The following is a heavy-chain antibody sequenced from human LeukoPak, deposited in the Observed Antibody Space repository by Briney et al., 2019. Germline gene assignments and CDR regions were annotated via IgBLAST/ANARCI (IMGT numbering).Heavy chain of an antibody. CDR2: ISGSVGST. Sequence: SGGSLRLSCAASGFTFNNYAMSWVRQAPGKGLEWVSAISGSVGSTYYPDSVKGRLTISRDNSKNTMYLQMNSLRTEDTALYYCAKEYGSGSYYYDYWGQGTLVTVSS. CDR1: GFTFNNYA. V-gene: IGHV3-23*01. J-gene: IGHJ4*02. D-gene: IGHD3-10*01. CDR3: AKEYGSGSYYYDY.